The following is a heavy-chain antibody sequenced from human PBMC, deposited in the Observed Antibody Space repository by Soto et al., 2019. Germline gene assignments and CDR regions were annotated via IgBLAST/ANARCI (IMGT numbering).Heavy chain of an antibody. CDR3: ASKTYESKGTFDY. CDR2: KYHSGSS. J-gene: IGHJ4*02. V-gene: IGHV4-4*02. Sequence: QVQLRESGPGLVKPSETLSLTCTVSGGSISTSQWWSWLRQPPGKGLEWIGEKYHSGSSNYNTSLKSRLTISVDKSKNQFSLKLSSVAAADTAVYYCASKTYESKGTFDYWGQGTLVTVSS. CDR1: GGSISTSQW. D-gene: IGHD3-22*01.